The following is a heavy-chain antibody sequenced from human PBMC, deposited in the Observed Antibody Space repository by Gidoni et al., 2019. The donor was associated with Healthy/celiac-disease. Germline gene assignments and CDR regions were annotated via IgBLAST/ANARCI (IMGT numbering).Heavy chain of an antibody. J-gene: IGHJ6*02. Sequence: QVQLVESGGGVVQPGRSLRLSCAASGFTFSSYGMHWVRQAPGKGLEWVAVISYDGSNKYYADSVKGRFTISRDNSKNTLYLQMNSLRAEDTAVYYCARDGRYYGSGTGMDVWGQGTTVTVSS. CDR1: GFTFSSYG. CDR3: ARDGRYYGSGTGMDV. D-gene: IGHD3-10*01. V-gene: IGHV3-30*03. CDR2: ISYDGSNK.